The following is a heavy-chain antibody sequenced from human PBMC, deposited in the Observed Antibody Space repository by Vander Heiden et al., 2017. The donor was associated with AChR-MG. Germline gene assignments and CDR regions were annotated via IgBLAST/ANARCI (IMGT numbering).Heavy chain of an antibody. V-gene: IGHV3-21*01. CDR3: ARLGLYYYDSSGYRPTDY. J-gene: IGHJ4*02. Sequence: EVQLVESGGGLVKPGGSLRLSCAASGFTFSSYSMNWVRQAPGKGLEWVSSISSSSSYIYYADSVKGRFTISRDNAKNSLYLQMNSLRAEDTAVYYCARLGLYYYDSSGYRPTDYWGQGTLVTVSS. D-gene: IGHD3-22*01. CDR1: GFTFSSYS. CDR2: ISSSSSYI.